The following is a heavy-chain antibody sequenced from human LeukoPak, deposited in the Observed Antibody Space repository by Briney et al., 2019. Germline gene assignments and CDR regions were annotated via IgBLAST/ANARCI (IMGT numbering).Heavy chain of an antibody. CDR3: ARDTGLDNYDFWSGYGPFDY. D-gene: IGHD3-3*01. V-gene: IGHV3-33*01. CDR1: GFTFSSYG. Sequence: PGGPLRLSCAASGFTFSSYGMHWVRQAPGKGLEWVAVIWYDGSNKYYADSVKGRFTISRDNSKNTLYLQMNSLRAEDTAVYYCARDTGLDNYDFWSGYGPFDYWGQGTLVTVSS. J-gene: IGHJ4*02. CDR2: IWYDGSNK.